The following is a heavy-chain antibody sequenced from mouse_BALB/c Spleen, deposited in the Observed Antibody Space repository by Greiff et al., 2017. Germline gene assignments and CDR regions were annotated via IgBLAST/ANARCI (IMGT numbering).Heavy chain of an antibody. CDR3: ARQDYGSPWYFDV. CDR1: GFTFSSYT. V-gene: IGHV5-12-2*01. J-gene: IGHJ1*01. Sequence: EVQVVESGGGLVQPGGSLKLSCAASGFTFSSYTMSWVRQTPEKRLEWVAYISNGGGSTYYPDTVKGRFTISRDNAKNTLYLQMSSLKSEDTAMYYCARQDYGSPWYFDVWGAGTTVTVSS. D-gene: IGHD1-1*01. CDR2: ISNGGGST.